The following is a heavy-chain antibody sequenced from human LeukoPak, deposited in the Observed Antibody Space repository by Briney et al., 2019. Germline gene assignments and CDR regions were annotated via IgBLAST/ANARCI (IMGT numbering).Heavy chain of an antibody. D-gene: IGHD5-24*01. CDR1: GGSFSGYY. J-gene: IGHJ4*02. CDR3: ARREGRWTQWGYYFDF. V-gene: IGHV4-34*01. CDR2: INHSGIT. Sequence: PSETLSLTCAVYGGSFSGYYWSWIRQPPGKGLEWIGEINHSGITNNNPSLKSRVIMSVDTSKNLFSLRLRSVTAADTAVYYCARREGRWTQWGYYFDFWGQGTLVTVSS.